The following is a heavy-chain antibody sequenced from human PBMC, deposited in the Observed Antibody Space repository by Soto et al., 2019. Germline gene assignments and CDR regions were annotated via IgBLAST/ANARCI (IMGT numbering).Heavy chain of an antibody. CDR2: IIPIFGTA. CDR3: AAVSGEYSYGSWKPKSFDY. Sequence: ASVKVSCKASGGTFSSYAISWVRQAPGQGLEWMGGIIPIFGTANYAQKFQGRVTITADESTSTAYMELSSLRSEDTAVYYCAAVSGEYSYGSWKPKSFDYWGQGTLVTVSS. J-gene: IGHJ4*02. CDR1: GGTFSSYA. D-gene: IGHD5-18*01. V-gene: IGHV1-69*13.